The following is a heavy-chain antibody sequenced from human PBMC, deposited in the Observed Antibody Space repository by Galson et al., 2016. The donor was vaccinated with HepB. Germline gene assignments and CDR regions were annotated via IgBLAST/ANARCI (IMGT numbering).Heavy chain of an antibody. Sequence: SETLSLTCEVYGGSFSGHYWNWIRQPPGKGLEWIGEINRSGSTNYNPSLKSRVTISVDTSKNQFSLNLSSVTAADTALYYCAGGTSSSWHSIPSDFDYWGQGTLVTVSS. CDR3: AGGTSSSWHSIPSDFDY. J-gene: IGHJ4*02. V-gene: IGHV4-34*01. CDR2: INRSGST. D-gene: IGHD6-13*01. CDR1: GGSFSGHY.